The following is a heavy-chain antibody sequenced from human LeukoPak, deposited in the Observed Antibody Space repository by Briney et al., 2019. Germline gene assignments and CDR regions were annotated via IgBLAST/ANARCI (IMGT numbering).Heavy chain of an antibody. CDR3: ARESTPNYCSSTSYYANWFDP. CDR1: GGSISSYY. Sequence: SETLSLTCTVSGGSISSYYWSWIRQPPGKGLEWIGYIYYSGSTNYNPSLKSRVTISVDTSKNQFSLKLSSVTAADTAVYYCARESTPNYCSSTSYYANWFDPWGQGTLVTVSS. V-gene: IGHV4-59*01. D-gene: IGHD2-2*01. CDR2: IYYSGST. J-gene: IGHJ5*02.